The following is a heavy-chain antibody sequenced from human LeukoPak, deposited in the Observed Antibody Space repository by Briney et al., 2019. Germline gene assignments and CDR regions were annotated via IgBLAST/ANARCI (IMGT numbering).Heavy chain of an antibody. CDR2: IYYSGST. J-gene: IGHJ3*02. V-gene: IGHV4-30-4*08. D-gene: IGHD3-10*01. CDR3: ARHGGRVRGFYDAFDI. Sequence: PSETLSLTCTVSGGSISSGDYYWSWIRQHPGKGLEWIGYIYYSGSTNYNPSLKSRVTISIDTSKNQVSLRLISLTAADTAVYYCARHGGRVRGFYDAFDIWGQGTMVTVSS. CDR1: GGSISSGDYY.